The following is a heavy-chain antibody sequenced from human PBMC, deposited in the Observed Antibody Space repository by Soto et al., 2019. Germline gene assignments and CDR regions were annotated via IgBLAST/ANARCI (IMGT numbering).Heavy chain of an antibody. J-gene: IGHJ4*02. D-gene: IGHD5-18*01. CDR3: AKDARKGYSYGLDY. CDR1: GFTFTRYS. V-gene: IGHV3-21*04. Sequence: GGSLRLSCAASGFTFTRYSMNWVRQAPGKGLEWVSSISSTTNYIYYGDSMKGRFTISRDNGKNSLYLQMNSLRAEDTAVYYCAKDARKGYSYGLDYWGQGTLVTVSS. CDR2: ISSTTNYI.